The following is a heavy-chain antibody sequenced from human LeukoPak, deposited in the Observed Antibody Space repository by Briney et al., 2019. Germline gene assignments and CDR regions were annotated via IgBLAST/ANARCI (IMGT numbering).Heavy chain of an antibody. CDR2: IYYSGST. V-gene: IGHV4-4*02. Sequence: SGTLSLTCAVSGGSISSSNWWSWVRQPPGKGLEWIGSIYYSGSTYYNPSLKSRVTISVDTSKNQFSLKLSSVTAADTAVYYCARSGPYSSGWYHYFDYWGQGTLVTVSS. D-gene: IGHD6-19*01. CDR1: GGSISSSNW. J-gene: IGHJ4*02. CDR3: ARSGPYSSGWYHYFDY.